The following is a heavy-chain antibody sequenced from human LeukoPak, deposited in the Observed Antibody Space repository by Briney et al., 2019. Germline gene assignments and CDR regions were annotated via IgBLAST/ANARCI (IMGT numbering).Heavy chain of an antibody. J-gene: IGHJ4*02. CDR2: INHSGST. Sequence: SETLSLTCAVYGGSFSGYYWSWLRQPPGKGLEWFGEINHSGSTNYNPSLTSRVTISVDTSKNQSSLKLSSVTAADTAVYYCARVAGVLWFGEFPFDYWGQGTLVTVSS. V-gene: IGHV4-34*01. CDR1: GGSFSGYY. CDR3: ARVAGVLWFGEFPFDY. D-gene: IGHD3-10*01.